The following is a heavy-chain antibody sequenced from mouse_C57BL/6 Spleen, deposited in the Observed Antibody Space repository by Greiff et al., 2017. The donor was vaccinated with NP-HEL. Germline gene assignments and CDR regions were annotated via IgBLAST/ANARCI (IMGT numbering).Heavy chain of an antibody. CDR3: ARPDYDYDDYAMDY. Sequence: QVQLKQPGAELVKPGASVKLSCKASGYTFTSYWMHWVKQRPGQGLEWIGMIHPNSGSTNYNEKFKSKATLTVDKSSSTAYMQLSSLTSEDSAVYYCARPDYDYDDYAMDYWGQGTSVTVSS. CDR2: IHPNSGST. D-gene: IGHD2-4*01. CDR1: GYTFTSYW. J-gene: IGHJ4*01. V-gene: IGHV1-64*01.